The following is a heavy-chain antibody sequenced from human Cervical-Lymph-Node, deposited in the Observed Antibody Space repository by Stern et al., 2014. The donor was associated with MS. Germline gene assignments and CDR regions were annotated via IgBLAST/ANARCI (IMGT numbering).Heavy chain of an antibody. J-gene: IGHJ4*02. CDR3: TVPSGSHLKF. CDR1: GFIFTDAW. D-gene: IGHD2-15*01. V-gene: IGHV3-15*01. CDR2: IKTKTGGETT. Sequence: EVQLVESGGGLVKPGGSLRLSCAASGFIFTDAWMSWVRQAPGKGLEWVCRIKTKTGGETTDYAAPVKGRFTVSRDDSKNILYLQMNSLKTEDTAVYFCTVPSGSHLKFWGQGTLVTVSS.